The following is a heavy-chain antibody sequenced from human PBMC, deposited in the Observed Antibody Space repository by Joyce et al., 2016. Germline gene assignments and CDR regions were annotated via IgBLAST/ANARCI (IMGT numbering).Heavy chain of an antibody. Sequence: QVKLVESGGGVVQHGRSLRLSCAASGFTFSGHSMHWVRQAPGKVLDWVAIISYDGKTTYYGESMKGRFTISRDNSKNTVYLQVDSLRTEDTAVYYCARDGPKTTWDPGYYFDFWGQGTLVTVSS. J-gene: IGHJ4*02. CDR1: GFTFSGHS. CDR2: ISYDGKTT. D-gene: IGHD1-14*01. V-gene: IGHV3-30*14. CDR3: ARDGPKTTWDPGYYFDF.